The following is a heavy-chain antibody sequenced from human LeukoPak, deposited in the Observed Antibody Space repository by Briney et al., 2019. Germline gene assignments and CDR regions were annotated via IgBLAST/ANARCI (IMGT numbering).Heavy chain of an antibody. V-gene: IGHV4-59*01. CDR2: IYYSGST. D-gene: IGHD3-10*01. CDR1: GGSISSYY. Sequence: SETLSLTCTVSGGSISSYYWSWIRQPPGKGLEWIGYIYYSGSTNYNPSLKSRVTISVDTSKNQFSPKLSSVTAADTAVYYCARLAVVRGVTQDDYWGQGTLVTVSS. CDR3: ARLAVVRGVTQDDY. J-gene: IGHJ4*02.